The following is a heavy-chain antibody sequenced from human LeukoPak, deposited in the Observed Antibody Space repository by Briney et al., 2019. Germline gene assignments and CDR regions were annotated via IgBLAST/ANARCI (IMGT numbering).Heavy chain of an antibody. CDR1: GFTFNTYG. CDR2: ISYDGSNK. CDR3: ARDRRGYGQFGY. V-gene: IGHV3-30*03. Sequence: PGGSLRLSCVASGFTFNTYGMHWVRQAPGKGLEWVAVISYDGSNKYYADSVKGRFTISRDNSKNTLYLQMNSLRAEDTAVYYCARDRRGYGQFGYWGQGTLVTVSS. J-gene: IGHJ4*02. D-gene: IGHD5-18*01.